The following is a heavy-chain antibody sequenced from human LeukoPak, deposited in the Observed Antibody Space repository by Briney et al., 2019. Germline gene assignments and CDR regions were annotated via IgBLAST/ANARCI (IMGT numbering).Heavy chain of an antibody. J-gene: IGHJ5*01. V-gene: IGHV3-30*18. D-gene: IGHD4-17*01. CDR3: AKDRGGMTTVYWFDY. CDR2: ISYDGSNK. Sequence: GGSLRLSCAASGFTFSSYGMHWVRQAPGKGLEWVAVISYDGSNKYYADSVKGRFTISRDNSKNTLYLQMNSLRAEDTAVYYCAKDRGGMTTVYWFDYWGQGTLVTVSS. CDR1: GFTFSSYG.